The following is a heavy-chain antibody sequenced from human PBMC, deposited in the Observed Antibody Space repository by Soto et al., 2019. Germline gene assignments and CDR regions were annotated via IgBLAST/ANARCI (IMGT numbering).Heavy chain of an antibody. CDR2: IDPTDSYT. Sequence: XESLKISCKGSGYSFTRYWISWVRQMPGKGLEWMGRIDPTDSYTNYSPSFQGHVTISADKSISTAYLQWSSLKASDTAMYYCARLLLTTVTRMDVWGQGTTVTVSS. J-gene: IGHJ6*02. D-gene: IGHD4-17*01. CDR3: ARLLLTTVTRMDV. CDR1: GYSFTRYW. V-gene: IGHV5-10-1*01.